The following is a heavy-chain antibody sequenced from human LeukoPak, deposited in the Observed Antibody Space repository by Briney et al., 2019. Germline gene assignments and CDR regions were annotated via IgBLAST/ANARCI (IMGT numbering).Heavy chain of an antibody. CDR1: GYTFTANY. CDR2: INSNSGAT. J-gene: IGHJ4*02. D-gene: IGHD6-13*01. CDR3: ARGFGTSWYDY. V-gene: IGHV1-2*02. Sequence: ASVKVSFTTSGYTFTANYMHGVRQAPGQGLEWVGWINSNSGATSYAQKSQGRVTMTRDTSISTAYMELSRLTPDDTAVYYCARGFGTSWYDYWGQGTLVTVSS.